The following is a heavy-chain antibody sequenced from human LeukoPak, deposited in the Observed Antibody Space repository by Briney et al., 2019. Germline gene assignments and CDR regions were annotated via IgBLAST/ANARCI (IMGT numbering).Heavy chain of an antibody. V-gene: IGHV3-73*01. CDR3: TRHLIGATPFDY. D-gene: IGHD4/OR15-4a*01. CDR1: GFTFSDSA. Sequence: GGSLRLSCAASGFTFSDSAFHWVRQASGKGLEWVGRVRSKPNNYATAYTASVKGRFTISRDDSKNTAYLQMNSLNTEDTAMYYCTRHLIGATPFDYWGQGTLVSVSS. J-gene: IGHJ4*02. CDR2: VRSKPNNYAT.